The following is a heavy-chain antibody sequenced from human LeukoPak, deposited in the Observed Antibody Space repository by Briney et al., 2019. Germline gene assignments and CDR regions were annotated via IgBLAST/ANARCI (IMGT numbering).Heavy chain of an antibody. CDR1: GYSFTSYW. J-gene: IGHJ4*02. V-gene: IGHV5-51*01. CDR3: ARLLYSSSSFDY. Sequence: GESLKISCTGSGYSFTSYWIGWVRQLRGKRLEWMGIIYPGDSDTRYSPSFQGQVTISADKSISTAYLQWSSLKASDTAMYYCARLLYSSSSFDYWGQGTLVTVSS. D-gene: IGHD6-6*01. CDR2: IYPGDSDT.